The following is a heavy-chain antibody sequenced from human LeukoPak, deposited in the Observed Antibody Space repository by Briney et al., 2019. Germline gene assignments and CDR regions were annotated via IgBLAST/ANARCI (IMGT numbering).Heavy chain of an antibody. J-gene: IGHJ3*02. V-gene: IGHV4-39*07. CDR1: GGSISSSSYY. D-gene: IGHD1-1*01. CDR2: IYYSGST. Sequence: SETLSLTCTVSGGSISSSSYYWGWIRQPPGKGLGWIGSIYYSGSTYYNPSLKSRVTISVDTSKNQFSLKLSSVTAADTAVYYCARDLDAFDIWGQGTMVTVSS. CDR3: ARDLDAFDI.